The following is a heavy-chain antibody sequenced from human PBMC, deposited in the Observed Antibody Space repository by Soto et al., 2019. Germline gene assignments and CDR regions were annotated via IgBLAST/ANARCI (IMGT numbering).Heavy chain of an antibody. Sequence: GGSLRLSCAASGFTFSSYGMHWVRQAPGKGLEGVAVISYDGSNKYYADSVKGRFTISRDNSKNTLYLQMNSLRAEDTAVYYCAKDQFRRYYDDSSGYPTSPIDYWGQGTLVTVSS. D-gene: IGHD3-22*01. CDR3: AKDQFRRYYDDSSGYPTSPIDY. V-gene: IGHV3-30*18. J-gene: IGHJ4*02. CDR1: GFTFSSYG. CDR2: ISYDGSNK.